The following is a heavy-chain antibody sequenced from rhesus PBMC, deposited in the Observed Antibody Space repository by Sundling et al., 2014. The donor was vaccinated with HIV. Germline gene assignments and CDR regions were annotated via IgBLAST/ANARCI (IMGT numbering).Heavy chain of an antibody. J-gene: IGHJ4*01. CDR2: ISFDGSKI. D-gene: IGHD2-27*01. Sequence: EVQLVESGGGLVQPGGSMRLSCAASGLTFSSYGMHWVRQAPGKGLEWVAVISFDGSKIYYADSLKDRVTISRDNSKNMLYLQMNNLKLEDTAVYYCARAYCSGIYCYNYFDYWGQGVLVTVSS. CDR3: ARAYCSGIYCYNYFDY. V-gene: IGHV3-54*02. CDR1: GLTFSSYG.